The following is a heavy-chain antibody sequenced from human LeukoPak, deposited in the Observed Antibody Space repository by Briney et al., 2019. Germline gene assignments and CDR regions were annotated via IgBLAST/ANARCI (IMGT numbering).Heavy chain of an antibody. V-gene: IGHV3-7*01. CDR2: IKQDGSEK. D-gene: IGHD3-10*01. CDR3: ARNSGVYYYVSGSFSYYYYMDV. J-gene: IGHJ6*03. Sequence: PGGSLRLSCATSGFTFSSYWMSWVRQAPGKGLEWVANIKQDGSEKYYVDSVKGRFTISRDNAKNSLYLQMNSLRAEDAAVYSCARNSGVYYYVSGSFSYYYYMDVWGKGTTVTVSS. CDR1: GFTFSSYW.